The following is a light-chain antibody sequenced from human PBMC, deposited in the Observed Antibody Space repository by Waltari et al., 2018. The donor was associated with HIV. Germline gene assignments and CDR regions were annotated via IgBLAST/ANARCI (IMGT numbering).Light chain of an antibody. Sequence: IVMPQSPVTLSVSPGERATLSCRASQSVSSNLAWYQQKPGQAPRLLIYGASTRATGIPARFSGSGSGTEFTLTISSLQSEDFAVYYCQHYNNWPPYTFGQGTKLEIK. J-gene: IGKJ2*01. CDR3: QHYNNWPPYT. V-gene: IGKV3-15*01. CDR1: QSVSSN. CDR2: GAS.